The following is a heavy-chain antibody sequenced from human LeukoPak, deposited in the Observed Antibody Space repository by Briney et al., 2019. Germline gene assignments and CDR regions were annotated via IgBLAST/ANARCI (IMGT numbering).Heavy chain of an antibody. J-gene: IGHJ4*02. CDR3: AREYSGSDTYFDY. D-gene: IGHD1-26*01. CDR1: GGSISSGGYY. Sequence: PSETLSLTCTVSGGSISSGGYYWSWIRQPPGKGLEWIGYIYQSGSTYYTPSLESRVTISVDRSKNQFSLKLSSVTAADTAVYYCAREYSGSDTYFDYWGQGTLVTVSS. CDR2: IYQSGST. V-gene: IGHV4-30-2*01.